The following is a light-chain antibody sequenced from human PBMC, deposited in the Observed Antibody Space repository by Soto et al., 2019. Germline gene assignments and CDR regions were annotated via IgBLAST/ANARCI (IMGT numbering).Light chain of an antibody. V-gene: IGKV2-28*01. CDR1: RSLLHSDGYNY. J-gene: IGKJ5*01. CDR2: LGS. CDR3: LHAIEGQVT. Sequence: DIVMTQSPLSLPVTPGEPASISCRSTRSLLHSDGYNYLDWYLQKAGQSPRLLIYLGSNRASGVHDRFSRRGSGPDSTLKISRVEAEYVGVYYCLHAIEGQVTCGQGTRLEI.